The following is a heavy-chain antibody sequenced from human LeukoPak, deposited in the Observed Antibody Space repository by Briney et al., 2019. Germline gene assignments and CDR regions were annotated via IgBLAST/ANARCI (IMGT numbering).Heavy chain of an antibody. D-gene: IGHD6-13*01. CDR3: ARGPQQLVLYYYYYMDV. Sequence: SETLSLTCAVYGGSISGYYWSWIRQPPGKGLEWIGEINHSGSTNYNPSLKSRVTISVDTSKNQFSLKLSSVTAADTAVYYCARGPQQLVLYYYYYMDVWGKGTTVTVSS. CDR1: GGSISGYY. CDR2: INHSGST. J-gene: IGHJ6*03. V-gene: IGHV4-34*01.